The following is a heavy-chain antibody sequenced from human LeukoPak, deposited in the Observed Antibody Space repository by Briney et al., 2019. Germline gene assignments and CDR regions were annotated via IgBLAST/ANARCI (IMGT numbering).Heavy chain of an antibody. CDR2: ISYDGSNK. CDR3: AKDGEAFVLVVAATPDY. J-gene: IGHJ4*02. CDR1: GFTFSSYG. V-gene: IGHV3-30*18. D-gene: IGHD2-15*01. Sequence: PGGSLRLSCAASGFTFSSYGMHWVRQAPGKGLEGVAVISYDGSNKYYADSVKGRFTISRDNSKNTLYLQMNSLRAEDTAVYYCAKDGEAFVLVVAATPDYWGQGTLVTVSS.